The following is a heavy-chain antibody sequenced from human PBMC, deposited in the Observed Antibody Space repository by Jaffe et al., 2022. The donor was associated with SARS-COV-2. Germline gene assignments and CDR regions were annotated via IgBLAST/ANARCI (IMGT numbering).Heavy chain of an antibody. CDR1: GFTFSSYW. J-gene: IGHJ4*02. CDR3: ARSSSSLLGPLGPADY. V-gene: IGHV3-7*01. CDR2: IKQDGSEK. D-gene: IGHD6-6*01. Sequence: EVQLVESGGGLVQPGGSLRLSCAASGFTFSSYWMSWVRQAPGKGLEWVANIKQDGSEKYYVDSVKGRFTISRDNAKNSLYLQMNSLRAEDTAVYYCARSSSSLLGPLGPADYWGQGTLVTVSS.